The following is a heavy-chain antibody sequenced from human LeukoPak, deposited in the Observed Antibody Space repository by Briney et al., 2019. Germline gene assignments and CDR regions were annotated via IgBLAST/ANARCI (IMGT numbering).Heavy chain of an antibody. CDR3: SSQPAVLDLDC. D-gene: IGHD6-19*01. V-gene: IGHV3-7*01. CDR2: IKPDGSGK. CDR1: GFAFSSYW. Sequence: GGSLGLSCAASGFAFSSYWMTWVRQAPGKGLEWVANIKPDGSGKTYVDSVKGRFTISRDNAKNSLYLQMRGLRVGDTAVYYCSSQPAVLDLDCWGQGTLVTVSS. J-gene: IGHJ4*02.